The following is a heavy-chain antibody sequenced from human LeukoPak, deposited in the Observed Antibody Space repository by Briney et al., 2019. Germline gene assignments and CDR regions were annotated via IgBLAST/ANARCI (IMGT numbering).Heavy chain of an antibody. CDR1: GGSFSGYY. V-gene: IGHV4-34*01. J-gene: IGHJ4*02. Sequence: SETLSLTCAVYGGSFSGYYWSWIRQPPGKGLEWIGEINHSGSTNYNPSLKSRVTISVDTSKNQFSLKLSSVTAADTAVYYCASQSGGNPFYWGQGTLVTVSS. CDR2: INHSGST. D-gene: IGHD4-23*01. CDR3: ASQSGGNPFY.